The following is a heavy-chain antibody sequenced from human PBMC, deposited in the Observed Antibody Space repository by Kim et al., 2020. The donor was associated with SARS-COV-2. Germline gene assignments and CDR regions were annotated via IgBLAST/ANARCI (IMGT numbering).Heavy chain of an antibody. J-gene: IGHJ4*02. CDR2: IRSKAYGGTT. CDR3: TRDLGGALRLGELSLDY. Sequence: GGSLRLSCTASGFTFGDYAMSWFRQAPGKGLEWVGFIRSKAYGGTTEYAASVKGRFTISRDDSKSIAYLQMNSLKTEDTAVYYCTRDLGGALRLGELSLDYWGQGTLVTVSS. D-gene: IGHD3-16*02. V-gene: IGHV3-49*03. CDR1: GFTFGDYA.